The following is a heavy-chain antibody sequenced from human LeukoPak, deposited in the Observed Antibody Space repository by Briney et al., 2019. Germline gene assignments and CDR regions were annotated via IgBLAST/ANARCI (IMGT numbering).Heavy chain of an antibody. CDR1: GFTFRDAW. D-gene: IGHD2/OR15-2a*01. CDR2: IQDGGTS. V-gene: IGHV3-15*01. CDR3: TTVSHFYL. Sequence: PGGSLRLSXAASGFTFRDAWLSWVRQAPGKGLEWVARIQDGGTSDHASPVKGRFTISRDDSKATLYLQMNNLKTEDTGVYYCTTVSHFYLGGQGTLVTVSS. J-gene: IGHJ4*02.